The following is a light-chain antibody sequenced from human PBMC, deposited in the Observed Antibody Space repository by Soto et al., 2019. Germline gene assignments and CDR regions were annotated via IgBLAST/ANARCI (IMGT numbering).Light chain of an antibody. CDR1: SSNIGDNY. CDR3: ATCGVGRSGWV. Sequence: QSVLTQPPSASGTPGQRVTISCSGSSSNIGDNYVYWYQQFPGTAPKLLIYRINQRPSGVPDRFSGSKSGTSASLVISGLRSEYEDDYYGATCGVGRSGWVFGGVTKLTVL. V-gene: IGLV1-47*01. J-gene: IGLJ3*02. CDR2: RIN.